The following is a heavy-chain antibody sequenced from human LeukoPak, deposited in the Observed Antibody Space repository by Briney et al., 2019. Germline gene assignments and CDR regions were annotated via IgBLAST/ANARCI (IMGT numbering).Heavy chain of an antibody. Sequence: PSETLSLTCTVSGGSISSSSYYWGWIRQPPGKGLEWIGSIYYSGSTYYNPSLKSRVTISVDTSKNQFSLKLSSVTAADTAVYYCASSYYDSSGYSRDAFDIWGQGTMVTVSS. V-gene: IGHV4-39*01. CDR2: IYYSGST. CDR1: GGSISSSSYY. J-gene: IGHJ3*02. CDR3: ASSYYDSSGYSRDAFDI. D-gene: IGHD3-22*01.